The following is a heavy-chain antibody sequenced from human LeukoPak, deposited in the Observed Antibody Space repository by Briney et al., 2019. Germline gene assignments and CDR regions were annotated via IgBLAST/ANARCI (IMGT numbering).Heavy chain of an antibody. CDR1: GGSFSGYY. CDR2: INHSGST. V-gene: IGHV4-34*01. D-gene: IGHD6-19*01. Sequence: SETLSLTCAVYGGSFSGYYWSWIRQPPGKGLEWIGEINHSGSTNYNPSLKSRVTISVDTSKNQFSLKLSSVTAADTAVYYCATASQWLVQDFDYWGQGTLVTVSP. CDR3: ATASQWLVQDFDY. J-gene: IGHJ4*02.